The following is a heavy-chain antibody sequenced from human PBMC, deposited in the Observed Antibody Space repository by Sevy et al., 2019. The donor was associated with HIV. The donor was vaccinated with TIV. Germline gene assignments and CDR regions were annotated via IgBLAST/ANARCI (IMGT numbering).Heavy chain of an antibody. J-gene: IGHJ4*02. D-gene: IGHD6-13*01. Sequence: GGSLRLSCAASGFTFSSYAMSWVRQAPGKGLEWVSAISGSGGSTYYADSVKGRFTISRDNSKNTLYLQMNSLRAEDTAVYYCAKPGHSSSRAAVPYYFDYWGQGTLVTVSS. CDR3: AKPGHSSSRAAVPYYFDY. V-gene: IGHV3-23*01. CDR2: ISGSGGST. CDR1: GFTFSSYA.